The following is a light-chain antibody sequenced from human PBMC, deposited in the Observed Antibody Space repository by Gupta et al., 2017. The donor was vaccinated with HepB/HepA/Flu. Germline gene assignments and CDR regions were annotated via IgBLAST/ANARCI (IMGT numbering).Light chain of an antibody. CDR2: GAS. CDR3: QQYNNWPPKT. J-gene: IGKJ5*01. Sequence: EIVMTQSPATLSVSPGERATLSCRASQSVSSNLAWYQQKPGQAPRLLIYGASTRATGIPARFSGSGSGTEFTLTISSLQSEDFAVYYCQQYNNWPPKTFGQGTPLEIK. CDR1: QSVSSN. V-gene: IGKV3-15*01.